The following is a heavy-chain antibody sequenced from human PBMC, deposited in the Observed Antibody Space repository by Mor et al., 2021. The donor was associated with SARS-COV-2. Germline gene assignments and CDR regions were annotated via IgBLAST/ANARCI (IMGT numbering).Heavy chain of an antibody. CDR2: INPHSGDT. D-gene: IGHD1-26*01. V-gene: IGHV1-2*06. J-gene: IGHJ4*02. CDR3: ARDPGGTYGFDY. Sequence: GLEWMGRINPHSGDTNYAPRFQGRVSVTRDTAITTTYLELIRLSSDDTAVYYCARDPGGTYGFDYWGQ.